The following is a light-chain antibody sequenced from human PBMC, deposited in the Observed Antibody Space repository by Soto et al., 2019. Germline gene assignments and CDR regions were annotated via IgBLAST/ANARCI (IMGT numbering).Light chain of an antibody. Sequence: DIQMTQSPSTLPASVGDRVTITCRASQSISNWLAWYQQKPGTAPKVLIYHASNLQSGVPSRFSGSGSGTDFTLTISSLEPEDFAVYYCQQRNDWRRGTFGQGTRLEIK. CDR1: QSISNW. CDR3: QQRNDWRRGT. J-gene: IGKJ5*01. CDR2: HAS. V-gene: IGKV1-5*01.